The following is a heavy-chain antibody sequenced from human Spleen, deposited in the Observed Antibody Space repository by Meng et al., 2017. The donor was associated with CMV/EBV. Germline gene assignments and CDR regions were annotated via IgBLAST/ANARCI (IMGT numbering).Heavy chain of an antibody. CDR3: ACIDGYSSGDSFDI. J-gene: IGHJ3*02. Sequence: SQTLSLTCAVYGGSFSGYYWSWIRQPPGKGLEWIGEINHSGSTNYNPSLKSRVTISVDTSKNQFSLKLSSVTAADTAVYYCACIDGYSSGDSFDIWGQGTMVTVSS. V-gene: IGHV4-34*01. CDR1: GGSFSGYY. CDR2: INHSGST. D-gene: IGHD5-24*01.